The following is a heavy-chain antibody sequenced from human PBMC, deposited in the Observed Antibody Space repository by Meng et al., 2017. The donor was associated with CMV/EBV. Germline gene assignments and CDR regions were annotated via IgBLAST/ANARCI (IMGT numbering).Heavy chain of an antibody. CDR3: ARDRVGDITGTIWFDP. V-gene: IGHV1-69*04. D-gene: IGHD1-20*01. CDR2: IIPILGIA. Sequence: SVKVSCKASGGTFSSYTISWVRQAPGQGLEWMGRIIPILGIANYAQKFQGRVTITADKSTSTAEMELSSLRSEDTAVYYCARDRVGDITGTIWFDPWGQGTLVTVSS. CDR1: GGTFSSYT. J-gene: IGHJ5*02.